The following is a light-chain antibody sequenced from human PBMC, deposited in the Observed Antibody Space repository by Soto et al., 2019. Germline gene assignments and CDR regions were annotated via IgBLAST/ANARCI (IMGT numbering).Light chain of an antibody. CDR3: GIWESSLNAVV. CDR2: HNN. V-gene: IGLV1-51*01. J-gene: IGLJ2*01. CDR1: SSNIGNNY. Sequence: QSVLTQPPSVSAAPGQKVTISCSGSSSNIGNNYASWYQHLPGTAPKLLIYHNNKRPSGIPDRFSDSKSGTSATLVITGHQTGYEADYYCGIWESSLNAVVFGGGTKLTVL.